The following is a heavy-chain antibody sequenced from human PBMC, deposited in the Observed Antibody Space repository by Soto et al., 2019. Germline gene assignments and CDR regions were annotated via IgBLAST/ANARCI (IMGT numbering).Heavy chain of an antibody. J-gene: IGHJ3*02. V-gene: IGHV5-10-1*01. Sequence: GESLKISCKGSGYSFTSYWISWVRQMPGKGLQWMGRIDPSDSYTNYSPSFQGHVTISADKSITTAYLQWSSLEASDTAIYYCASQGFRAYLNGRADRGAFDIWGQGTKVTVSS. CDR3: ASQGFRAYLNGRADRGAFDI. CDR1: GYSFTSYW. CDR2: IDPSDSYT. D-gene: IGHD2-8*01.